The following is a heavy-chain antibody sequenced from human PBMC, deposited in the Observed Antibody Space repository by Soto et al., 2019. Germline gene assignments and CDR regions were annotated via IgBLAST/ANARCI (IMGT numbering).Heavy chain of an antibody. D-gene: IGHD1-7*01. Sequence: SETLSLTCTVSGGSISSYYWSWIRQPPGKGLEWIGYIYYSGSTNYNPSLKSRVTISVDTSKNQFSLKLSSVTAADTAVYYCARHYITGTTLDFDYWGQGTLVTVSS. V-gene: IGHV4-59*08. CDR1: GGSISSYY. CDR2: IYYSGST. CDR3: ARHYITGTTLDFDY. J-gene: IGHJ4*02.